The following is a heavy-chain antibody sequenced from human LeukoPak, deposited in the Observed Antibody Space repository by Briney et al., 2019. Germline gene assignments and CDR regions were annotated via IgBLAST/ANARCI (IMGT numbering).Heavy chain of an antibody. CDR2: ISSSSSYI. CDR1: GFTFSSYS. CDR3: ARGIAVAVNDY. Sequence: GGSLGLSCAASGFTFSSYSMNWVRQAPGKGLEWVSSISSSSSYIYYADSVKGRFTISRDNAKNSLYLQMNSLRAEDTAVYYCARGIAVAVNDYWGQGTLVTVSS. J-gene: IGHJ4*02. V-gene: IGHV3-21*01. D-gene: IGHD6-19*01.